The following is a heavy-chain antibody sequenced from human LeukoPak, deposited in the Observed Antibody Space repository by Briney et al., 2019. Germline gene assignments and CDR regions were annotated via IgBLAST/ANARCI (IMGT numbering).Heavy chain of an antibody. V-gene: IGHV3-30*04. CDR2: ISDDGGRK. D-gene: IGHD3-10*01. Sequence: GGSLRLSCAVSGFTFSTYSMHWLRQAPGKGLEWVTVISDDGGRKYYTDSVKGRFTISRDNSKNTLYLQMNSLRAEDTAVYYCTRVRGSAFDIWGQGTMVTVSS. CDR3: TRVRGSAFDI. J-gene: IGHJ3*02. CDR1: GFTFSTYS.